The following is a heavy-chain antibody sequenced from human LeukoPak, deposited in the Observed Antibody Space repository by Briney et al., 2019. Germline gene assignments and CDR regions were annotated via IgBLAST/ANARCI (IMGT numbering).Heavy chain of an antibody. J-gene: IGHJ3*02. Sequence: ASVMVSCKASGYTFTGCYMHWVREAPGQGLEWMGWINPNSGGTNYAQKFQGRVTMTRDTSISTAYMELSRLRSDDTAVYYCTREYSAPTFDIWGQGTMVPVSS. D-gene: IGHD1-26*01. CDR3: TREYSAPTFDI. V-gene: IGHV1-2*02. CDR1: GYTFTGCY. CDR2: INPNSGGT.